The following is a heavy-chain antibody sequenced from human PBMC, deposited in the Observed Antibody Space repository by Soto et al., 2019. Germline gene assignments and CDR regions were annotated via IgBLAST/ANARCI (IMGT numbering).Heavy chain of an antibody. D-gene: IGHD2-15*01. Sequence: ASETLSLTCNVSYGSISNYYWTWARQTPGKGLEWIAFAHSSGTTSSKASLKSRVTISVDTSKSQFYLRLRSVTAADTGVYYCARALSDIDYDLDVWGQGPMVTVSS. CDR3: ARALSDIDYDLDV. CDR1: YGSISNYY. J-gene: IGHJ6*02. V-gene: IGHV4-59*12. CDR2: AHSSGTT.